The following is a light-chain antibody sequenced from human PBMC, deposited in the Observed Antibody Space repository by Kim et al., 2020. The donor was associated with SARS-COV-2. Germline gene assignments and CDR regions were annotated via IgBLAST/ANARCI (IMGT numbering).Light chain of an antibody. J-gene: IGKJ1*01. CDR3: QQYNAYSSLT. Sequence: AVRDRVTLACRASQSIYTWLALYQQKPGKAPKLLIYDASTLESGVPPRFSGSGSGTEFTLTISSLQPDDFATYYCQQYNAYSSLTFGQGTKVDIK. CDR2: DAS. CDR1: QSIYTW. V-gene: IGKV1-5*01.